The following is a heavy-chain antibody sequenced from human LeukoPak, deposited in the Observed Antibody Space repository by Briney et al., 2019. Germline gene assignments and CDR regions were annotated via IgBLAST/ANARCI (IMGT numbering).Heavy chain of an antibody. D-gene: IGHD1-26*01. Sequence: SETLSLTCTVSGGSISSSSYYWGWIRQPPGKGLEWIGSIYYSGSTYYNLSLKSRVTISVDTSKNQFSLKLSSVTAADTAVYYCARGGGGSYFRYYFDYWGQGTLVTVSS. J-gene: IGHJ4*02. CDR1: GGSISSSSYY. CDR3: ARGGGGSYFRYYFDY. V-gene: IGHV4-39*01. CDR2: IYYSGST.